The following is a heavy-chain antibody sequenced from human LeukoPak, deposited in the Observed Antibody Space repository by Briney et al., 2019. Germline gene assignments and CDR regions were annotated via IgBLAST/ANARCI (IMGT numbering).Heavy chain of an antibody. J-gene: IGHJ4*02. CDR3: AKRGEYAGTRYFDY. CDR2: ISYDGSNK. CDR1: GFTFSSYG. Sequence: PGGSLRLSCAASGFTFSSYGMHWVRQAPGKGLEWVAVISYDGSNKYYADSVKGRFTISRDNSKNTLYLQMNSLRAEDTAVYYCAKRGEYAGTRYFDYWGQGTLVTVSS. V-gene: IGHV3-30*18. D-gene: IGHD2/OR15-2a*01.